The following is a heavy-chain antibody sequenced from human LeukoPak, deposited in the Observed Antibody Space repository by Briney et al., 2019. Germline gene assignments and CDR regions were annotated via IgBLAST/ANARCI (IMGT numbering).Heavy chain of an antibody. Sequence: GGSLRLSCAASGFTFSSYSMNWVRQAPGKGLEWVSSISSSSSYIYYADSVKGRFTISRDNAKNSLYLQMNSLRAEGTAVYYCARGDDFWSGPNFDYWGQGTLVTVSS. CDR1: GFTFSSYS. V-gene: IGHV3-21*01. D-gene: IGHD3-3*01. CDR3: ARGDDFWSGPNFDY. CDR2: ISSSSSYI. J-gene: IGHJ4*02.